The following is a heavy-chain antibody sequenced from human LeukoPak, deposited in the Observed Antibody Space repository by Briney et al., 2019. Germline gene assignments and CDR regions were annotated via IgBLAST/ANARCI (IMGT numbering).Heavy chain of an antibody. CDR1: GFSFSSYA. D-gene: IGHD1-14*01. J-gene: IGHJ3*01. V-gene: IGHV3-23*01. CDR2: ISAGGRT. Sequence: GGSLRLSCVVSGFSFSSYAMAWVRQAPGKGPEWVSSISAGGRTYYADSGKGRFTISRDNSKETVFLQMNSLRAEDTAHYYCAKGKVNHDGAFDFWGQGTTVTVSS. CDR3: AKGKVNHDGAFDF.